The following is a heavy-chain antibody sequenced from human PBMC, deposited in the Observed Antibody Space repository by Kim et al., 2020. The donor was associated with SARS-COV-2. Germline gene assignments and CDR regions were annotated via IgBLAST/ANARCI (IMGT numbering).Heavy chain of an antibody. J-gene: IGHJ6*03. D-gene: IGHD6-6*01. Sequence: GGSLRLSCAASGFTVSSNYMSWVRQAPGKGLEWVSVIYSGGSTYYADSVKGRFTISRHNSKNTLYLQMNSLRAEDTAVYYCARVVEYSSSSNYYYYMDVWGEGTTVTVSS. CDR1: GFTVSSNY. CDR2: IYSGGST. V-gene: IGHV3-53*04. CDR3: ARVVEYSSSSNYYYYMDV.